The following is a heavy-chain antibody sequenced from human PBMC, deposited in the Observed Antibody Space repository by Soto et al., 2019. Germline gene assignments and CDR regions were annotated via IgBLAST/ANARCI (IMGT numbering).Heavy chain of an antibody. V-gene: IGHV4-38-2*01. D-gene: IGHD2-8*01. CDR3: VSQRTSVLTQAYFDY. Sequence: SETLSLTCAVSGYSISSGYYWGRIRQPPGKGLEWIGSINHSGSTYYAPSLKSRVTISVDTSKNRFSLSLNSVTASDTAVYFCVSQRTSVLTQAYFDYWGPGALVTVSS. CDR2: INHSGST. CDR1: GYSISSGYY. J-gene: IGHJ4*02.